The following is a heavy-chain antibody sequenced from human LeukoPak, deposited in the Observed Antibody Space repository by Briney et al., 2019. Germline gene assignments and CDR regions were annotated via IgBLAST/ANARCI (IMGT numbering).Heavy chain of an antibody. CDR2: VSGRGSRT. CDR3: AKDPYGDDYNYSLDY. J-gene: IGHJ4*02. CDR1: GFTFSNYA. V-gene: IGHV3-23*01. D-gene: IGHD4-17*01. Sequence: GGSLRLSCAASGFTFSNYAMSWVRQAPGKGLEWVSAVSGRGSRTFYAESVKGRFTISRDNSQNTLYLQMHSLRAEDTAVCYCAKDPYGDDYNYSLDYWGQGTLVTV.